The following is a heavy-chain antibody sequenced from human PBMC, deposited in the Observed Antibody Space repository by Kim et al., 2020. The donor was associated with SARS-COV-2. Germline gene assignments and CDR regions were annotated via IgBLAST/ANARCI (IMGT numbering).Heavy chain of an antibody. J-gene: IGHJ4*02. D-gene: IGHD5-18*01. CDR3: ARAPGRVQLWTTVEAYYFDY. Sequence: RFTISRDNYKNTLYLQMNSLRAEDTAVYYCARAPGRVQLWTTVEAYYFDYWGQGTLVTVSS. V-gene: IGHV3-30*07.